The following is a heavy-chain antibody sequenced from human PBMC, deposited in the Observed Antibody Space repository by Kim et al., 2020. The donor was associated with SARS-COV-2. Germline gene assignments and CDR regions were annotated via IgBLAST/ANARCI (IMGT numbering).Heavy chain of an antibody. Sequence: SVKVSCKASGGTFSSYAISWVRQAPGQGLEWMGGIIPIFGTANYAQKFQGRVTITADESTSTAYMELSSLRSEDTAVYYCARGVRSRVPKNDAFDIWGQGTMVTVSS. CDR1: GGTFSSYA. CDR3: ARGVRSRVPKNDAFDI. CDR2: IIPIFGTA. V-gene: IGHV1-69*13. J-gene: IGHJ3*02. D-gene: IGHD6-13*01.